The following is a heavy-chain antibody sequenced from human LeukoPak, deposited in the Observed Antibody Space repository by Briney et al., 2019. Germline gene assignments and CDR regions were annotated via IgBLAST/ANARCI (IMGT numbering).Heavy chain of an antibody. CDR3: AKVIALQAYYMDV. J-gene: IGHJ6*03. CDR2: ISWNSGTI. D-gene: IGHD4-11*01. V-gene: IGHV3-9*01. CDR1: GLTFGDYA. Sequence: PGGSLRLSCAASGLTFGDYAMYWVRQAPGKGLEWVSGISWNSGTIDYADSVKGRFTISRDNARNSLYLQMNSLRPEDTALYYWAKVIALQAYYMDVWGKGTPVTVSS.